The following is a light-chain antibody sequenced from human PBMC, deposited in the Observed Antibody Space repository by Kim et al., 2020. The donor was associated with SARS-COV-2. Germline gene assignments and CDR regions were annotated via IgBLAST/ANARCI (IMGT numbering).Light chain of an antibody. CDR2: DVS. J-gene: IGLJ2*01. V-gene: IGLV2-14*01. Sequence: QSALTQPASVSGSPGQSITISCTGTSSDVGDYNYVSWYQQHPGKAPKLMIYDVSKRPSGVSSRFSGSKSGNTASLTISGLQAEDEADYYCSSYTSSSTLLFGGGTQLTVL. CDR3: SSYTSSSTLL. CDR1: SSDVGDYNY.